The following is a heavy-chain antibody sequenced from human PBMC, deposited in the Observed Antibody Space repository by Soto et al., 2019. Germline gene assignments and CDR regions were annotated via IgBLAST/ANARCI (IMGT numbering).Heavy chain of an antibody. J-gene: IGHJ4*02. Sequence: EVQLVESGGGLVQPGGSLRLSCAASGFTFSSYEMNWVRQAPGKGLEWVSYISSSGSTIYYADSVKGRFTISRDNAKNSVYLQMNSLRAEDTAVYYCARGSTVTTDYWGQGTLVTVSS. V-gene: IGHV3-48*03. CDR3: ARGSTVTTDY. CDR1: GFTFSSYE. D-gene: IGHD4-17*01. CDR2: ISSSGSTI.